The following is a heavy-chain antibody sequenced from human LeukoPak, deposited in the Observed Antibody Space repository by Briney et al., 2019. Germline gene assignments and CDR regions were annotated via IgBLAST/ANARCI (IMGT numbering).Heavy chain of an antibody. V-gene: IGHV1-2*02. Sequence: ASMKVSCKASGYTFTGYYMHWVRQAPGQGLEWMGWINPNSDVTNYAQKFQGRVTMTRDTSISTAYMELSSLRSDDTAVYYCAREGYGYCTNGVCGLFNWFDPWGQGTLVTVSS. J-gene: IGHJ5*02. D-gene: IGHD2-8*01. CDR1: GYTFTGYY. CDR2: INPNSDVT. CDR3: AREGYGYCTNGVCGLFNWFDP.